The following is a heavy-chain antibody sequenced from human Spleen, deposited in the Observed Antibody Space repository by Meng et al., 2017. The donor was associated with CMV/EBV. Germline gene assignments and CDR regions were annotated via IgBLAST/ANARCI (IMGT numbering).Heavy chain of an antibody. D-gene: IGHD3-3*01. V-gene: IGHV1-18*01. Sequence: ASVKVSCKASGYTFTTYSLSWLRQAPGQGLEWMAWISTDNGNTKYAENFQGRLTVTTDTSTTTAYMELRSLRSDDTALYYCARDRHDYWRGYGMDVWGQGTTVTVSS. J-gene: IGHJ6*02. CDR1: GYTFTTYS. CDR2: ISTDNGNT. CDR3: ARDRHDYWRGYGMDV.